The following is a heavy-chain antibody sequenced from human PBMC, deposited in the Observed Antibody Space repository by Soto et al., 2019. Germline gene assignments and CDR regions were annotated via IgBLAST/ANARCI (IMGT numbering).Heavy chain of an antibody. V-gene: IGHV5-51*01. Sequence: PGDSLKVPWNGSGYSFSSYGIGWVRQMPGKGLEWMGIIYPGDSDTRYSPSFQGQVTISADKSISTAYLQWSSLKASDTAMYYCATSKQLNDAFDIWGQGTMVTVSS. J-gene: IGHJ3*02. CDR1: GYSFSSYG. CDR2: IYPGDSDT. D-gene: IGHD6-13*01. CDR3: ATSKQLNDAFDI.